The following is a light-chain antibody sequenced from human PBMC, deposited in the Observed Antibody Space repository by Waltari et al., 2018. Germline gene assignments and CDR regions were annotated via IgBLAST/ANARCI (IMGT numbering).Light chain of an antibody. CDR2: SNN. J-gene: IGLJ3*02. Sequence: QSVLTQPPSASGTPGQRATISCSGSSSHIVSNTLTWYQQLPATAPKRLIYSNNQRPSGVPDRFSGSKSGTSASLAISGLQSEDEADYYCAAWDDSLNVWVFGGGTKLIVL. V-gene: IGLV1-44*01. CDR3: AAWDDSLNVWV. CDR1: SSHIVSNT.